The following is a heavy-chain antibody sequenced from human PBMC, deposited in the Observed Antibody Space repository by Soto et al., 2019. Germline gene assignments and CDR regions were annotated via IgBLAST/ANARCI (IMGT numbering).Heavy chain of an antibody. CDR3: ARRRYCGADCYSKYYYGMDV. J-gene: IGHJ6*02. D-gene: IGHD2-21*02. Sequence: QVQLVQSGAEVKKPGSSVKVSCQASGSTFSSYTVSWVRQAPGQGLEWMGRIIPVLGVTNYAPKFKGRVTISADRSKTTDYMELSSLRSGDTAVYYCARRRYCGADCYSKYYYGMDVWGQGTTVTVSS. V-gene: IGHV1-69*02. CDR2: IIPVLGVT. CDR1: GSTFSSYT.